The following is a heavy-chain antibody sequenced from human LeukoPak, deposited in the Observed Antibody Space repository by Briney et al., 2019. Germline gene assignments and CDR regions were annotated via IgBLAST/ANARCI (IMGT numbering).Heavy chain of an antibody. V-gene: IGHV4-61*10. D-gene: IGHD1-1*01. J-gene: IGHJ5*02. CDR2: IFNIGPA. Sequence: SETLSLTCKVSGASVSTSPYYWTWIRQPAGKGLEWIGRIFNIGPANYNPSFKSRVTISRDTSKNDFSLNLNSVTAADTAVYYCAASWNDERCFDPWGQGTLVIVSS. CDR1: GASVSTSPYY. CDR3: AASWNDERCFDP.